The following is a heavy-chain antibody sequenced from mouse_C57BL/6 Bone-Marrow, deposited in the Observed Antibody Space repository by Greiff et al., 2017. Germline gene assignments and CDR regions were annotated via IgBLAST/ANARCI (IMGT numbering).Heavy chain of an antibody. CDR2: IYPRSGNT. Sequence: VQLQQPGAELARPGASVKLSCKASGYTFTSYGISWVKQRTGQGLEWIGEIYPRSGNTYYNEKFKGKDTLTVDKSSSTASMELRSLTSEDSAVYFCAREVRRRPYAMDYWGQGTSVTVSS. CDR1: GYTFTSYG. V-gene: IGHV1-81*01. J-gene: IGHJ4*01. D-gene: IGHD2-14*01. CDR3: AREVRRRPYAMDY.